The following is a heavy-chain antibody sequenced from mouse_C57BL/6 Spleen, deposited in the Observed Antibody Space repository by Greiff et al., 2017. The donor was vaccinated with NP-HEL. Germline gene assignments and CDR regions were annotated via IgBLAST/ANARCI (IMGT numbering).Heavy chain of an antibody. V-gene: IGHV1-18*01. Sequence: EVKLMESGPELVKPGASVKIPCKASGYTFTDYNMDWVKQSHGKSLEWIGDINPNNGGTIYNQKFKGKATLTVDKPSSTAYMELRSLTSEDTAVYYCARSVYTSYYAMDYWGQGTSVTVSS. J-gene: IGHJ4*01. CDR3: ARSVYTSYYAMDY. CDR2: INPNNGGT. D-gene: IGHD5-1-1*01. CDR1: GYTFTDYN.